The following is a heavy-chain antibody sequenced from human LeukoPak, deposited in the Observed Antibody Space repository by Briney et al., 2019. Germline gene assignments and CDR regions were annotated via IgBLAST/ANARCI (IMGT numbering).Heavy chain of an antibody. V-gene: IGHV1-69*13. J-gene: IGHJ4*02. Sequence: VASVKVSCKASGGTFSSYAIIWVRQAPGQGLEWMGGIIPIFGTANYAQKFQGRVTITADESTSTAYMELSSLRSEDTAVYYCVRAHDYMSHYYFDYWGQGTLVTVSS. D-gene: IGHD4-11*01. CDR3: VRAHDYMSHYYFDY. CDR2: IIPIFGTA. CDR1: GGTFSSYA.